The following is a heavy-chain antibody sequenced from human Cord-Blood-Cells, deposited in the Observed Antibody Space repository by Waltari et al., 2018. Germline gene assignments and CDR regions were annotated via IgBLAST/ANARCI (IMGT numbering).Heavy chain of an antibody. D-gene: IGHD6-13*01. V-gene: IGHV4-39*01. J-gene: IGHJ4*02. Sequence: QLQLQESGPGLVKPSETLSLTCTVSGGSISSSSDYWGWIRQPPGKGLEWIGSIYYRGSTYYNPSLKSRVTISVDTSKNQFSLKLSSVTAADTAVYYCVRHRGYSSSWPLDYWGQGTLVTVSS. CDR2: IYYRGST. CDR1: GGSISSSSDY. CDR3: VRHRGYSSSWPLDY.